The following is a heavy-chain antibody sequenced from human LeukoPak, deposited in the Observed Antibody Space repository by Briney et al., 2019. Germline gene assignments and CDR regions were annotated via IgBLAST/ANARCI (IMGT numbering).Heavy chain of an antibody. CDR1: GLTFSDYY. J-gene: IGHJ4*02. D-gene: IGHD1-26*01. CDR3: AYDTGRIVGATPLGY. CDR2: ISSSGSTI. V-gene: IGHV3-11*01. Sequence: PGGSLRLSCAASGLTFSDYYMSWIRQAPGKGLEWVSYISSSGSTIYYADSVKGRFTISRDNAKNSLYLQMNSLRAEDTAVYYCAYDTGRIVGATPLGYWGQGTLVTVSS.